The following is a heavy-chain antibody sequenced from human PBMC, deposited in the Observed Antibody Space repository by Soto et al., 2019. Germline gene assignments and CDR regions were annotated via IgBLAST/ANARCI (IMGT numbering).Heavy chain of an antibody. V-gene: IGHV1-46*01. CDR3: ASNYYDSSGYYDYYGMDV. CDR2: INPSGGST. D-gene: IGHD3-22*01. J-gene: IGHJ6*02. CDR1: GYTFTSYY. Sequence: QVQLVQSGAEVKKPGASVKVSCKASGYTFTSYYMHWVRQAPGQGLEWMGIINPSGGSTSYAQKFQGRVTMTRDTSPSTVYMELSSLRSEDTAVYYCASNYYDSSGYYDYYGMDVWGQGTTVTVSS.